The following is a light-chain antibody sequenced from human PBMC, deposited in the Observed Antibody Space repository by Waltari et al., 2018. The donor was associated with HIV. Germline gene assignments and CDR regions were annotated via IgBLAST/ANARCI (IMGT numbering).Light chain of an antibody. CDR3: ALYMGSAIL. Sequence: QTVVTQEPSFSVSPGGTVTLTCGLNSGSVSTSYYPSWYQQTPGQAQRTLIYSTSSRSSWVPVRFAGSILGNKAALTITGAQEDDECDYYCALYMGSAILFGGGTKLTVL. CDR2: STS. CDR1: SGSVSTSYY. J-gene: IGLJ2*01. V-gene: IGLV8-61*01.